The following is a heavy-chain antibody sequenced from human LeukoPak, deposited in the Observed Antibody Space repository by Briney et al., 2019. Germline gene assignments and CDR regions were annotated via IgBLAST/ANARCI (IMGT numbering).Heavy chain of an antibody. D-gene: IGHD1-26*01. Sequence: SETLSLTCAVYGGSFSGYYWSWIRQPPGKGLEWIGEINHSGSTNYNPSLKSRVTISVDTSKNQFSLKLSSVTAADTAVYYCARGRYSGSYFDYWGQGTLVTVSS. CDR2: INHSGST. J-gene: IGHJ4*02. CDR3: ARGRYSGSYFDY. CDR1: GGSFSGYY. V-gene: IGHV4-34*01.